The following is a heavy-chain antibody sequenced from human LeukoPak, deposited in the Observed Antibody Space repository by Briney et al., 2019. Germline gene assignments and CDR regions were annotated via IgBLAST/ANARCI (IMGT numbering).Heavy chain of an antibody. J-gene: IGHJ4*02. CDR1: GGSISSYY. CDR3: ARMYSSSPPGLFDY. D-gene: IGHD6-6*01. CDR2: IYTSGST. Sequence: SETLSLTCTVSGGSISSYYWSWVRQPPGKGLEWIGYIYTSGSTNYNPSLKSRVTISVDTSKNQFSLKLSSVTAADTAVYYCARMYSSSPPGLFDYWGQGTLVTVSS. V-gene: IGHV4-4*09.